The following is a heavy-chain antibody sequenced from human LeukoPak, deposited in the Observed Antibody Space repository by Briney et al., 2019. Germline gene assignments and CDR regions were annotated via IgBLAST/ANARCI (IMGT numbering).Heavy chain of an antibody. D-gene: IGHD3-9*01. V-gene: IGHV4-4*02. CDR3: ARLTGYSSESWFDP. J-gene: IGHJ5*02. CDR1: GGFISSSNW. CDR2: IYHSVST. Sequence: SHTLSLTYAVSGGFISSSNWWSWVRQPPGNGLAWNGEIYHSVSTNYNPSLKSRVTISVDKSKNQFSLKLSSVTAADTAVYYCARLTGYSSESWFDPWGQGTLVTVSS.